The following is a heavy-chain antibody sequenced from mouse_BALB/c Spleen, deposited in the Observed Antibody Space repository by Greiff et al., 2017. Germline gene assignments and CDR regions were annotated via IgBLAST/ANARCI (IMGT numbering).Heavy chain of an antibody. D-gene: IGHD1-1*01. CDR3: AREGNYYGSSYDWYFDV. Sequence: VHLVESGPGLVAPSQSLSITCTVSGFSLTSYGVHWVRQPPGKGLEWLGVIWAGGSTNYNSALMSRLSISKDNSKSQVFLKMNSLQTDDTAMYYCAREGNYYGSSYDWYFDVWGAGTTVTVSS. V-gene: IGHV2-9*02. J-gene: IGHJ1*01. CDR1: GFSLTSYG. CDR2: IWAGGST.